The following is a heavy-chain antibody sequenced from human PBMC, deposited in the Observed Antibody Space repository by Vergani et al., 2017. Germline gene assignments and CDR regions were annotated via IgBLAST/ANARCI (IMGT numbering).Heavy chain of an antibody. V-gene: IGHV3-23*01. J-gene: IGHJ3*02. Sequence: EVQLLESGGGLVQPGGSLRLSCAASGFTFSSYAMSWVRQAPGKGLEWVSAISGSGGSTYYADSVKGRFTISRDNSKNTLYLQMNSLRAEDTAVYYCAKDPLGLVWSKDAFDIWGQGTMVTVSS. CDR3: AKDPLGLVWSKDAFDI. CDR1: GFTFSSYA. D-gene: IGHD2-8*01. CDR2: ISGSGGST.